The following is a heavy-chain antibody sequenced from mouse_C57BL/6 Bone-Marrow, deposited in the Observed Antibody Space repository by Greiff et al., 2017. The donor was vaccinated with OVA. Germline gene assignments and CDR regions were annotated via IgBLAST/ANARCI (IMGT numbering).Heavy chain of an antibody. V-gene: IGHV1-81*01. CDR1: GYTFTSYG. Sequence: VNLVESGAELARPGASVKLSCKASGYTFTSYGISWVKQRTGQGLEWIGEIYPRSGNTYYNEKFKGKATLTADKSSSTAYMELRSLTSEDSAVYFCARRHNNAYFDVWGTGTTVTVSS. CDR2: IYPRSGNT. J-gene: IGHJ1*03. D-gene: IGHD1-3*01. CDR3: ARRHNNAYFDV.